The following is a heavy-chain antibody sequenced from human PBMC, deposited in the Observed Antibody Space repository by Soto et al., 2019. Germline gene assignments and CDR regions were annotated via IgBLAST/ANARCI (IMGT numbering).Heavy chain of an antibody. CDR2: IYYSGST. Sequence: XATLSLNCTVSGGSISSRSYYWGWIRQPPGRGLEWIGSIYYSGSTYYNPSLKSRVTISVDTSKNQFSLKLSSVTAADTAVYYCARNRAEVGYNWNYPCWFDPWGQGTLVTVSS. CDR3: ARNRAEVGYNWNYPCWFDP. D-gene: IGHD1-7*01. J-gene: IGHJ5*02. CDR1: GGSISSRSYY. V-gene: IGHV4-39*01.